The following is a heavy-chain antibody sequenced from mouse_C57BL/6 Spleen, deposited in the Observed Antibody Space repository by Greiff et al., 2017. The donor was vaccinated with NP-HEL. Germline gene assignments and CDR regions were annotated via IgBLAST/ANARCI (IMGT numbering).Heavy chain of an antibody. CDR2: IDPETGGT. Sequence: QVQLQQSGAELVRPGASVTLSCKASGYTFTDYEMHWVKQTPVHGLEWIGAIDPETGGTAYNQKFKGKAILTADKSSSTAYMELRSLTSEDSAVYYCTRWLLHYYAMDYWGQGTSVTVSS. V-gene: IGHV1-15*01. CDR3: TRWLLHYYAMDY. J-gene: IGHJ4*01. D-gene: IGHD2-3*01. CDR1: GYTFTDYE.